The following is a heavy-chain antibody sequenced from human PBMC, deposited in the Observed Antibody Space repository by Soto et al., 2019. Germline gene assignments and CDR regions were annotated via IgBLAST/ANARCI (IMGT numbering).Heavy chain of an antibody. CDR1: GYTFTDFF. J-gene: IGHJ6*02. CDR3: AAIVGARGHYYYYGMDV. Sequence: RASVKVSCKASGYTFTDFFIHWVRQAPGQGLEWMGCINPNSGVTNYAQRFQGRVTMTRDTSISTAYMELSRLRSDDTAVFFCAAIVGARGHYYYYGMDVWGQGTTVTVSS. D-gene: IGHD1-26*01. V-gene: IGHV1-2*02. CDR2: INPNSGVT.